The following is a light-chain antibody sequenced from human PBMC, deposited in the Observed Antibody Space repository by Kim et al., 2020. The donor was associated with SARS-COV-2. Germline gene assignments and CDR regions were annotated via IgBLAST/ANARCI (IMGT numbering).Light chain of an antibody. Sequence: ELTQPPSASGTPGQRVTISCSGSSSNIGRNSVYWYHQLPGTAPKLLIYGNNQRPSGVPDRFSGSKSGTSASLAISGLRSEDEADYYCAAWDDSLSGWVFGGGTKLTVL. CDR1: SSNIGRNS. J-gene: IGLJ3*02. V-gene: IGLV1-47*02. CDR3: AAWDDSLSGWV. CDR2: GNN.